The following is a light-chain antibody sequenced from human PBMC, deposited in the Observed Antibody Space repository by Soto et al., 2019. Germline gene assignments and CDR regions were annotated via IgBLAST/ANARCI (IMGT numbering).Light chain of an antibody. CDR3: QQYNSYPGWT. CDR2: DAS. V-gene: IGKV1-5*01. J-gene: IGKJ1*01. CDR1: QSISSW. Sequence: DIQMTQSPSTLSASVGDRVTITCRASQSISSWLAWYQQKPGKAPKLLIYDASSLESGVPSSFSGSGSGTEFTLTISSLQPDDFATYYCQQYNSYPGWTFGQGTKVEIK.